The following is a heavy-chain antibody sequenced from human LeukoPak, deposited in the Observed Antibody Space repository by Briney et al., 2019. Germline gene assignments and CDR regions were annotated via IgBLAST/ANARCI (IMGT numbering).Heavy chain of an antibody. CDR2: LSGSNGASSS. D-gene: IGHD4-23*01. CDR1: GFTFSNYA. J-gene: IGHJ4*02. V-gene: IGHV3-23*01. Sequence: GGSLRLSCVASGFTFSNYAMNWFRQAPGKGLEWVSSLSGSNGASSSHTADSVKGRFTISRDNSKNTLYLQMNSLRAEDTAVYYCARDLGNSGRFDYWGQGTLVTVSS. CDR3: ARDLGNSGRFDY.